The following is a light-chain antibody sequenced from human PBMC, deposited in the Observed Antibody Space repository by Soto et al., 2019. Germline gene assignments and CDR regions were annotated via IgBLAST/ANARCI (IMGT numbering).Light chain of an antibody. CDR2: DTF. V-gene: IGKV3-15*01. CDR3: QQYNIWPPWT. J-gene: IGKJ1*01. Sequence: EIVMTQSAVTLSVSPGERVTLSCRASQSVGSDLAWYQQRPGQAPRLVLYDTFTRPAGIPARFSGSGSGTEFTLTISSLQSEDFAVYYCQQYNIWPPWTFGQGTKVEIK. CDR1: QSVGSD.